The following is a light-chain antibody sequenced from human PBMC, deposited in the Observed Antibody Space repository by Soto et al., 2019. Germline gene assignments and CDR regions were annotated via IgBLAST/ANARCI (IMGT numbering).Light chain of an antibody. J-gene: IGKJ4*01. CDR1: QTINNQ. Sequence: DIQMTQSPSTLSACVGDRVTIHCGASQTINNQLAWYQQKPGKAPKFLIYDASSLESGVPSRFSGSGSGTEFTLTISSLQPDDFATYYCQQYDNLPLTFGGGTKVDIK. CDR2: DAS. V-gene: IGKV1-5*01. CDR3: QQYDNLPLT.